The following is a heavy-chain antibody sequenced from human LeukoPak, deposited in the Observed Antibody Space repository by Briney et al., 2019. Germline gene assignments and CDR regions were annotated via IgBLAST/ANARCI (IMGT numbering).Heavy chain of an antibody. CDR2: IYSGGST. CDR3: AREGYSSGWFRN. Sequence: GGSLRLSCAASGFTFSSYAMSWVRQAPGRGLEWVSVIYSGGSTYYADSVKGRFTISRDISKNTLYLQMNSLKADDTAVYYCAREGYSSGWFRNWGQGTLVTVSS. J-gene: IGHJ4*02. D-gene: IGHD6-19*01. CDR1: GFTFSSYA. V-gene: IGHV3-23*03.